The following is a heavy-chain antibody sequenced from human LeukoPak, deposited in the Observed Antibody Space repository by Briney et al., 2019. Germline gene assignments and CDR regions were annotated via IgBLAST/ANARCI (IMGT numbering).Heavy chain of an antibody. Sequence: GASVKVSCKASGYTFTGYYMHWVRQAPGQGLEWMGWINPNSGGTNYAQKFQGRVTMTRDTSISTAYMELSRLRSDDTAVYYCARALKWEPTYYFDYWGQGTLVTVSS. CDR2: INPNSGGT. CDR1: GYTFTGYY. CDR3: ARALKWEPTYYFDY. D-gene: IGHD1-26*01. V-gene: IGHV1-2*02. J-gene: IGHJ4*02.